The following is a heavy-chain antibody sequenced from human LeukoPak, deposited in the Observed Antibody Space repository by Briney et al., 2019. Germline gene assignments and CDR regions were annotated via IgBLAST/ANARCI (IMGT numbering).Heavy chain of an antibody. D-gene: IGHD6-13*01. CDR2: ISGSGGST. Sequence: GGSLRLSCAASGFTFSSYAMSWVRQAPGKGLEWVSAISGSGGSTYYADSVKGRFTISRDNSKNTLYLQMNSLRAEDTAVYYCAKDRGFSSSRTPDYWGQGTLATVSS. CDR3: AKDRGFSSSRTPDY. CDR1: GFTFSSYA. J-gene: IGHJ4*02. V-gene: IGHV3-23*01.